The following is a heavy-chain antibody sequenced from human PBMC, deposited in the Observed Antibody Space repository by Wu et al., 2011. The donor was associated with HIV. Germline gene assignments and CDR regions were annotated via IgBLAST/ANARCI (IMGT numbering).Heavy chain of an antibody. CDR3: ARGSTSRTYGTTPDYYYYYMDV. V-gene: IGHV1-2*02. Sequence: QVQLVQSGAEVKKPGASVKVSCKASGYTFTGYYMLWVRQAPGQGLEWMGWINPNSDGTNYAQKFQGRVTMTRDTSISTAYMELSRLRSDDTAVYYCARGSTSRTYGTTPDYYYYYMDVWGKGTTVTVSS. CDR1: GYTFTGYY. CDR2: INPNSDGT. D-gene: IGHD4-11*01. J-gene: IGHJ6*03.